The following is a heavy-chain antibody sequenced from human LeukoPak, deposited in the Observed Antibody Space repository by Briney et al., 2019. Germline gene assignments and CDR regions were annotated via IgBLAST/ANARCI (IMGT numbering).Heavy chain of an antibody. V-gene: IGHV3-23*01. D-gene: IGHD6-19*01. CDR2: ISGSGGST. J-gene: IGHJ3*02. Sequence: GGSLRLSCAASGFTFISYAMSWVRQAPGKGLEWVSAISGSGGSTYYADPVKGRFTISRDNSKNTLYLQMNSLRAEDTAVYYCAKTPKYSSGLGAFDIWGQGTMVTVSS. CDR1: GFTFISYA. CDR3: AKTPKYSSGLGAFDI.